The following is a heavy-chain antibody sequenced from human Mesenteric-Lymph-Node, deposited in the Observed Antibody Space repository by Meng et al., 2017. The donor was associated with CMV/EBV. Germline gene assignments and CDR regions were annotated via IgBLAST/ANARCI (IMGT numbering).Heavy chain of an antibody. Sequence: GGSLRLSCAASGFTFINYAMSWVRQAPGKGLEWVSTLSGNGESTYYADSVKGRFTISRDNSQNTLYLQMNSLRADDTAVYYCARGTLTYYLDYWGQGALVTVSS. V-gene: IGHV3-23*01. J-gene: IGHJ4*02. CDR1: GFTFINYA. D-gene: IGHD1-7*01. CDR3: ARGTLTYYLDY. CDR2: LSGNGEST.